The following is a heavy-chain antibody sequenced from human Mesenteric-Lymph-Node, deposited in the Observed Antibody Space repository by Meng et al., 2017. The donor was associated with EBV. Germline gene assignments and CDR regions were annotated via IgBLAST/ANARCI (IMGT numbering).Heavy chain of an antibody. CDR1: GGYVSRTSYY. D-gene: IGHD3-10*01. J-gene: IGHJ5*02. CDR2: VYYSGST. Sequence: GQLHESGPRLVKPSETLSLTCTVSGGYVSRTSYYWSWIPQPPGKRLEWIGYVYYSGSTNYNPSLKSRVTISVDTSKNQFSLNLYSVTAADTAVYYCARENPARGNWFDPWGQGALVTVSS. CDR3: ARENPARGNWFDP. V-gene: IGHV4-61*01.